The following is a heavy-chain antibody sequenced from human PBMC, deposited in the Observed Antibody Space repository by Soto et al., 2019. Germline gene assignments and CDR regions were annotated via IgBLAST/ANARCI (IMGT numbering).Heavy chain of an antibody. V-gene: IGHV4-59*01. J-gene: IGHJ6*02. CDR2: IYYSGST. CDR3: AREGLVLATSTVKSDHYYYAMDV. Sequence: PSETLSLTCTVSGGSISSYYWSWIRQPPGKGLEWIGYIYYSGSTNYNPSLKSRVTISVDTSKNQFSLKLSSVTAADTAVYYCAREGLVLATSTVKSDHYYYAMDVWGQGTTVTGSS. D-gene: IGHD3-3*02. CDR1: GGSISSYY.